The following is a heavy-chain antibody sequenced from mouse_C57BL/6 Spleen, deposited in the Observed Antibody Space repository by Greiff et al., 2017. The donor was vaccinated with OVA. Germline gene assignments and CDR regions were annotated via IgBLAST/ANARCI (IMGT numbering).Heavy chain of an antibody. CDR1: GYTFTSYW. D-gene: IGHD1-1*02. Sequence: VQLQQSGAELVMPGASVKLSCKASGYTFTSYWMHWVKQRPGQGLEWIGEIDPSDSYTNYNQKFKGKSTLTVDKSSSTAYMQLSSLTSEDSAVYYCARGGVARYFDYWGQGTTLTVSS. CDR3: ARGGVARYFDY. CDR2: IDPSDSYT. J-gene: IGHJ2*01. V-gene: IGHV1-69*01.